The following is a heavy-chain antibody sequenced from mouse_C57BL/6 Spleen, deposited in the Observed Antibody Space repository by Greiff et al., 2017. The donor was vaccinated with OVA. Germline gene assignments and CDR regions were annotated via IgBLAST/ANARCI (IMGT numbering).Heavy chain of an antibody. CDR3: ARKSGTGYFDV. D-gene: IGHD4-1*01. J-gene: IGHJ1*03. Sequence: VQLQQSGAELVRPGASVKLSCKASGYTFTDYYINWVKQRPGQGLEWIARIYPGSGNTYYNEKFKGKATLTAEKSSSTAYMQLSSLTSEDSAVYFCARKSGTGYFDVWGTGTTVTVSS. V-gene: IGHV1-76*01. CDR1: GYTFTDYY. CDR2: IYPGSGNT.